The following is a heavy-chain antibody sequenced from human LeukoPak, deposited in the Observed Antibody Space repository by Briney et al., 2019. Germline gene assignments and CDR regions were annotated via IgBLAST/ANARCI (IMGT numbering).Heavy chain of an antibody. CDR3: ARHITSNKRFDY. CDR2: IYQSGGT. Sequence: SGTLSLTCVVSGYSISSGYYWGWIRQPPGKALEWIGSIYQSGGTFYNPSLKSRVTISVDTSKNQFSLKLSSVTAADTAVYYCARHITSNKRFDYWGQGTLVTVSS. V-gene: IGHV4-38-2*01. CDR1: GYSISSGYY. D-gene: IGHD2-21*01. J-gene: IGHJ4*02.